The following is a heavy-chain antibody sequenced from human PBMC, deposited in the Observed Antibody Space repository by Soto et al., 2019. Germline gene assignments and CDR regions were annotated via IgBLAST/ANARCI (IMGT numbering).Heavy chain of an antibody. Sequence: QVQLVQSGPEVKQPGASVKVSCKTSGYTFTNFGISWVRQAPGRGLEWMGWVTTDKGKTTYAQKFQGRVTMTTDTSTSTAYMELRSLRSDDTAVYYCATRSPAFDYWGQGTLVTVSS. J-gene: IGHJ4*02. V-gene: IGHV1-18*01. CDR3: ATRSPAFDY. CDR1: GYTFTNFG. CDR2: VTTDKGKT.